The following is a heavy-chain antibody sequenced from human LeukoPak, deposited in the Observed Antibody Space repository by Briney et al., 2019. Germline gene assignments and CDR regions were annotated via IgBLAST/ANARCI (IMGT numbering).Heavy chain of an antibody. CDR1: GFTFRNYE. V-gene: IGHV3-30*02. D-gene: IGHD1-1*01. Sequence: PPGGSLRLSCEASGFTFRNYEMNWVRQTPGKGLEWVAFIRYDGSNKIYADSVKGRFTISRDNSYNTVYLQMTGLRAEDTAVYYRAKDGESGIQYTQGYFDYWGQGTLVTVSS. J-gene: IGHJ4*02. CDR3: AKDGESGIQYTQGYFDY. CDR2: IRYDGSNK.